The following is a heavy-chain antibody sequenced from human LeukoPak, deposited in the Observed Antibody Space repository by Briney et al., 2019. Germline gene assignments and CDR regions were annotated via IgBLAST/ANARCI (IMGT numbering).Heavy chain of an antibody. J-gene: IGHJ4*02. CDR1: GFTFSTYA. CDR3: AKAPRGSLHFDY. D-gene: IGHD1-26*01. V-gene: IGHV3-23*01. CDR2: ISSSGDTI. Sequence: GGSLRLSCAASGFTFSTYAMTWVRQAPGKGLEWASSISSSGDTIYYADSVKGRFTISRDNSKNTLSLQINSLRAEDTAVYYCAKAPRGSLHFDYWGQGTLVTVSS.